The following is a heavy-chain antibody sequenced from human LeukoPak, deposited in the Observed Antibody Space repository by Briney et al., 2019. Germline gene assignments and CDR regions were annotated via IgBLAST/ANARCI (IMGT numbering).Heavy chain of an antibody. D-gene: IGHD4-11*01. J-gene: IGHJ4*02. V-gene: IGHV4-4*07. CDR2: IYTSGST. Sequence: PSETLSLTCTVSGGSISSYDLSWIRQPAGKGLEWIGRIYTSGSTNYNPSLKSRVTMSVDTSKNQFSLKLSSVTAADTAVYYCARGDYSNYLNFDYWGQGTLVTVSS. CDR3: ARGDYSNYLNFDY. CDR1: GGSISSYD.